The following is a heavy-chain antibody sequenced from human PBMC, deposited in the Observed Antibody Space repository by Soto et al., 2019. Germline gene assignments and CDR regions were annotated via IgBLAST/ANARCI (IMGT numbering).Heavy chain of an antibody. CDR1: GGSISSSSYY. J-gene: IGHJ4*02. Sequence: SETLSLTCTVSGGSISSSSYYWGWIRQPPGKGLEWIGSIYYSGSTYYNPSLKSRVTISVDTSKNQFSLKLSSVTAADTAVYYCARTDYFDYWGQGTLVTVSS. V-gene: IGHV4-39*01. CDR2: IYYSGST. CDR3: ARTDYFDY.